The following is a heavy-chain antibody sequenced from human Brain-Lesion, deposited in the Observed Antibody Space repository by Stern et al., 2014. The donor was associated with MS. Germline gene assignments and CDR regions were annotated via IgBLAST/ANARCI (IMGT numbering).Heavy chain of an antibody. D-gene: IGHD2-2*01. CDR3: ARGRVVPGFQYYATDV. J-gene: IGHJ6*02. CDR1: GCSISRGGYY. V-gene: IGHV4-61*02. CDR2: IFNRGST. Sequence: VQLQESGPGLVKPSQTLSLSCTVSGCSISRGGYYWSWIRQPAGKGLEWIGRIFNRGSTTYNPSLKRRAPISIDTSKNQFSLRQNPMTAADTAVYYCARGRVVPGFQYYATDVWGQGTTVIVSS.